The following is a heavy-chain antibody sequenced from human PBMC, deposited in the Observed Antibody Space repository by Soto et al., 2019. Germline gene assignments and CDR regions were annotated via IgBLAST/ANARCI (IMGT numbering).Heavy chain of an antibody. CDR2: IYWDDDK. CDR1: GFSLSTSGVG. J-gene: IGHJ3*02. Sequence: QITLKESGPTLVKPTETLTLTCTFSGFSLSTSGVGVGWIRQPPGKALECLALIYWDDDKRYSPSLKTRLTITKDPSKNQVVLTVTNMDPVDTATYYCAHANITKSFDIWGQGTMVTVSS. CDR3: AHANITKSFDI. V-gene: IGHV2-5*02. D-gene: IGHD2-8*01.